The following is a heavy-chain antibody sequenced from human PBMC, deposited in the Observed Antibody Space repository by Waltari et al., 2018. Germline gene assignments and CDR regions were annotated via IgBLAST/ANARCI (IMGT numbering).Heavy chain of an antibody. V-gene: IGHV3-43D*03. J-gene: IGHJ4*02. Sequence: LQLVESGGGVVQPGASLRLSCAASGFTFDDYAMHWVRKAPGKGLEWVSLISWEGSTTSYADSVKGRFTISRDNSKNSLYLQMNSLRAEDNALYYCAKDSRGYSGWVDYWGQGTLVTVSS. CDR3: AKDSRGYSGWVDY. CDR1: GFTFDDYA. D-gene: IGHD6-19*01. CDR2: ISWEGSTT.